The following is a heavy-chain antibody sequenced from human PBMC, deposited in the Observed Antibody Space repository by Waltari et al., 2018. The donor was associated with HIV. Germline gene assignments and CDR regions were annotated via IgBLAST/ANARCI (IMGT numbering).Heavy chain of an antibody. J-gene: IGHJ4*02. CDR3: AREGAGDIYSLEN. CDR1: GYTFANYA. CDR2: VNVGNSKT. D-gene: IGHD3-16*02. Sequence: QVQLVQSRAEVKRPGASVKVSCKTSGYTFANYAVQRVRPAPGQSLASMGWVNVGNSKTQYSQTCQGILTITRETYASVAYMELTRLKSEDTAVYLCAREGAGDIYSLENWGQGTLVTGSS. V-gene: IGHV1-3*01.